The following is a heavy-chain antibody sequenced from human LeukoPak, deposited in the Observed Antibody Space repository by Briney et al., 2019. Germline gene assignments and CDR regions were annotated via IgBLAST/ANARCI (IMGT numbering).Heavy chain of an antibody. V-gene: IGHV4-39*07. Sequence: SETLSLTCTVSGGSISSSSYYWGWIRQPPGEGLEWIGSIYYSGSTYYNPSLKSRVTISVDTSKNQFSLKLSSVTAADTAVYYCARQPYYYYGMDVWGQGTTVTVSS. CDR3: ARQPYYYYGMDV. CDR1: GGSISSSSYY. J-gene: IGHJ6*02. CDR2: IYYSGST.